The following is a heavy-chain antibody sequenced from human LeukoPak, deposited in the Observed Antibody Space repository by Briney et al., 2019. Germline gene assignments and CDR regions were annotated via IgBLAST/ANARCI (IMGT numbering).Heavy chain of an antibody. D-gene: IGHD4-11*01. CDR3: ARWKYSNYIYYFDY. Sequence: PGGSLRLSCAASGFTLSSYAMSWVRQAPGKGLEWVSGISGSGGSTYYADSVKGRFTISRDNSKNTLYLQMNSLGAEDTAVYYCARWKYSNYIYYFDYWGQGTLVTVSS. V-gene: IGHV3-23*01. J-gene: IGHJ4*02. CDR1: GFTLSSYA. CDR2: ISGSGGST.